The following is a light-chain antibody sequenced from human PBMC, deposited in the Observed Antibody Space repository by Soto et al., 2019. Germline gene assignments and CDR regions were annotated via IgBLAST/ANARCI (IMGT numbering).Light chain of an antibody. J-gene: IGLJ1*01. V-gene: IGLV2-18*02. CDR1: SSDVGKYDR. Sequence: QSALTQPPSVSGSPGQSVTISCTGTSSDVGKYDRVSWYQQPPGTAPKLIIYEVINRPSGVPARFSGSKSGNTASLTISGLQAEDEADYYCSSYMSTSRYVFGAGNKVTVL. CDR3: SSYMSTSRYV. CDR2: EVI.